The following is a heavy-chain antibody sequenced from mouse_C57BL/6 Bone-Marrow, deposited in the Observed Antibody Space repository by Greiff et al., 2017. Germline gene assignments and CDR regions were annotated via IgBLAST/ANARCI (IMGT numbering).Heavy chain of an antibody. V-gene: IGHV1-64*01. J-gene: IGHJ1*03. Sequence: VQLQQPGAELVKPGASVKLSCKASGYTFTSYWMHWVKQRPGQGLEWIGLLHPNGGSTNYKEKFKSKATLTVDKSSSTAYMQLSSLTSEDSAGYYCAGYCDVWGTGTTVTVSS. CDR1: GYTFTSYW. CDR3: AGYCDV. CDR2: LHPNGGST.